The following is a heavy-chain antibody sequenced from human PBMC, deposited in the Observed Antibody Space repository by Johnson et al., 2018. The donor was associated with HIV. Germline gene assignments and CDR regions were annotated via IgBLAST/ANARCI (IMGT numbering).Heavy chain of an antibody. Sequence: VQLVESGGGLVKPGGSLRLSCAASVFTFSDYYMNWIRQAPGKGLEWVSYISSSGSTIYYADSVKGRFTISRDNAKNSLYLQMNSLRAEDTAVYYCARVGIYYDSIEDAFDIWGQGTMVTVSS. V-gene: IGHV3-11*04. J-gene: IGHJ3*02. D-gene: IGHD3-22*01. CDR3: ARVGIYYDSIEDAFDI. CDR1: VFTFSDYY. CDR2: ISSSGSTI.